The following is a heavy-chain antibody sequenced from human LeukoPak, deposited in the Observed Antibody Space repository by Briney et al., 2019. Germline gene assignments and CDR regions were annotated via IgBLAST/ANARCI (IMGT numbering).Heavy chain of an antibody. CDR2: IRYDGSNK. J-gene: IGHJ5*02. D-gene: IGHD6-13*01. CDR3: AKGTIAAAGTGRDWFDP. CDR1: GFTFSSYG. Sequence: GGSLRLSCAASGFTFSSYGMHWVRQAPGKGLEWVAFIRYDGSNKYYADSVKGRFTISRDNSKNTMYLQMNSLRAKDTAVYYCAKGTIAAAGTGRDWFDPWGQGTLVTVSS. V-gene: IGHV3-30*02.